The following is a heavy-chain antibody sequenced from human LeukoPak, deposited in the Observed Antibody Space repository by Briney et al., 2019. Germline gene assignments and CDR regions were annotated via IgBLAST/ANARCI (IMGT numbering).Heavy chain of an antibody. CDR1: GFTFSSYG. CDR3: AREMSGSGKNY. CDR2: ISSGSTYI. J-gene: IGHJ4*02. D-gene: IGHD3-10*01. Sequence: GGSLRLSCAASGFTFSSYGMSWVRQAPGKGLEWVSSISSGSTYIYYADSVEGRFTISRDNAKNSLYLHLNSLRAGDTAVYYCAREMSGSGKNYWGQGTLVAVSS. V-gene: IGHV3-21*01.